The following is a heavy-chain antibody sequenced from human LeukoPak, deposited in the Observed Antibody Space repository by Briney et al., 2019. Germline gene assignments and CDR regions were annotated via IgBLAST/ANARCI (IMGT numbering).Heavy chain of an antibody. CDR1: GGSISSYY. Sequence: SETLSLTCTVSGGSISSYYWSWIRQPAGKGLEWIGRIYTSGSTNYNPSLKSRVTISVDTSKNQFSLKLSSVTAADTAVYYCARVYYSSSYDYWYFNLWGRGTLVTVSS. J-gene: IGHJ2*01. D-gene: IGHD6-13*01. V-gene: IGHV4-4*07. CDR3: ARVYYSSSYDYWYFNL. CDR2: IYTSGST.